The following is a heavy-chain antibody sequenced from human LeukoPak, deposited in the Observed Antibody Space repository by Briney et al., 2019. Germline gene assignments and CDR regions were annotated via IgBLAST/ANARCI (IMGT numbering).Heavy chain of an antibody. CDR1: GFTLSNYA. J-gene: IGHJ4*02. Sequence: GSLRLSCAASGFTLSNYALHWVRQAPGKGLEWVAVISYEYYADSVKGRFTISRDNSKNTLYLQMNSLRAEDTAVYYCARAGRAQTPGILGATAYHGPFDYWGQGTLVTVSS. V-gene: IGHV3-30*01. CDR2: ISYE. D-gene: IGHD2-21*01. CDR3: ARAGRAQTPGILGATAYHGPFDY.